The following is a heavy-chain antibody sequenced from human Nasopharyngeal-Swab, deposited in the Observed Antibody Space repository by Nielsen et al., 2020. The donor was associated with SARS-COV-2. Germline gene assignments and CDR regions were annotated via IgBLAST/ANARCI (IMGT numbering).Heavy chain of an antibody. J-gene: IGHJ4*02. D-gene: IGHD3-3*01. CDR2: ISAYNGNT. V-gene: IGHV1-18*01. CDR1: GYTFTSYG. CDR3: ARVDLYDFWSGYYLFDY. Sequence: ASVKVSCKASGYTFTSYGISWVRQAPGQGLEWMGWISAYNGNTNYAQKLQGRVTMTTDTSTSTAYMELRSLRSDDTAVYYCARVDLYDFWSGYYLFDYWGQGTLVTVSS.